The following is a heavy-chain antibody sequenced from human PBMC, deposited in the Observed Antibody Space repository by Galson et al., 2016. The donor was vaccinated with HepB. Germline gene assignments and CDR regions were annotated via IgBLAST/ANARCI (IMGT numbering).Heavy chain of an antibody. CDR3: ARGVDTSKIGD. Sequence: SAFYNPSLESRATISRDTSQNQFSLRLSSVTAADAAVYYCARGVDTSKIGDWGQGTLVTVSS. CDR2: SA. J-gene: IGHJ4*02. V-gene: IGHV4-31*02. D-gene: IGHD2-2*01.